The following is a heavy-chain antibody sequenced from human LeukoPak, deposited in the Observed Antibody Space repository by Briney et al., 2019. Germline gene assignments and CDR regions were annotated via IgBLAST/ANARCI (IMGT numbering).Heavy chain of an antibody. J-gene: IGHJ6*02. CDR1: GFTFSSYA. D-gene: IGHD2-2*01. CDR2: ISGSGGST. CDR3: AKRSPRDIVVVPAALGYGMDV. Sequence: GGSLRLSCAASGFTFSSYAMSWVRQAPGKGLEWVSAISGSGGSTYYADSVKGRFTISRDNSKNTLCLQMNSLRAEDTAVYYCAKRSPRDIVVVPAALGYGMDVWGQGTTVTVSS. V-gene: IGHV3-23*01.